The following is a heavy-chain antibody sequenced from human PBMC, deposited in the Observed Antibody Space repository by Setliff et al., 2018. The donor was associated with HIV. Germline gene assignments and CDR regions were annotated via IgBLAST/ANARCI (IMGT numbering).Heavy chain of an antibody. J-gene: IGHJ4*02. CDR3: ARVKSGSLGGYVDY. CDR2: MYYSGST. V-gene: IGHV4-39*07. CDR1: GGSISSSSYY. Sequence: PSETLSLTCTVTGGSISSSSYYWGWIRQPPGKGLEWIGSMYYSGSTYYSPSLKSRVTMSVDTSKNQFSLKLSSVTAADTAVYYCARVKSGSLGGYVDYWGQGTLVTAPQ. D-gene: IGHD3-10*01.